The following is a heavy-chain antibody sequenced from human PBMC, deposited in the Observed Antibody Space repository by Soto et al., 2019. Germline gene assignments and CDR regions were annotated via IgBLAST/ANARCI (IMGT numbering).Heavy chain of an antibody. J-gene: IGHJ4*02. CDR2: FRTSGDGGTT. CDR1: GFTFSSYS. V-gene: IGHV3-23*02. Sequence: VGSLRRSCAASGFTFSSYSMSWVRQTPGKGLEWVSGFRTSGDGGTTYYVDSVKGRFTISRDDCKIMLFLQMNSLRAEATAIYYCAKKVNSGPGSQYFDYWGQGTLVTVSS. D-gene: IGHD3-10*01. CDR3: AKKVNSGPGSQYFDY.